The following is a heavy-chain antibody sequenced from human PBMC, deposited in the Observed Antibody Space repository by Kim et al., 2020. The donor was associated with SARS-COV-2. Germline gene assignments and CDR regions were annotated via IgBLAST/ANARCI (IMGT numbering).Heavy chain of an antibody. CDR3: ARHPSIDV. CDR1: GGSISSSSYY. Sequence: SETLSLTCTVSGGSISSSSYYWGWIRQTPGKGLEWIGGINDRGGSFYNPSLKSRVIISVDTSKNQVSLKVRSVTAADTAVYYCARHPSIDVWGQGTLVTVSS. CDR2: INDRGGS. J-gene: IGHJ4*02. V-gene: IGHV4-39*01.